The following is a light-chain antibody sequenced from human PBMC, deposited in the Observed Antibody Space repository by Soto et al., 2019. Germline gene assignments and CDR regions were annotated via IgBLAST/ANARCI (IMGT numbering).Light chain of an antibody. V-gene: IGKV1D-8*01. CDR1: QGISSY. Sequence: VIWMTQSPSLLSASTGDRVSISCRISQGISSYLAWYQQKPGKAPELLIYAASTLQSGVPSRFSGSGSGTDFTLTISCLQSEDFATYYCQLYDGHSVFTFGGGTKVDIK. CDR2: AAS. CDR3: QLYDGHSVFT. J-gene: IGKJ4*01.